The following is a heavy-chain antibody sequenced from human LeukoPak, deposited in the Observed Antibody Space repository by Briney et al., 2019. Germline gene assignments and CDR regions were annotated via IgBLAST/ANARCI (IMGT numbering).Heavy chain of an antibody. J-gene: IGHJ4*02. D-gene: IGHD6-13*01. V-gene: IGHV3-7*01. CDR3: ARDPGIAAAGTVGYFDS. CDR2: IKQEGSAR. CDR1: GFSFSSYW. Sequence: PGGSLRLSCVASGFSFSSYWMSWVRQTPGKGLEWVANIKQEGSARYYVDSVTGRFTISGDNAMNSLYLQMNSLRVEDTAVYYCARDPGIAAAGTVGYFDSWGQGILVTVSS.